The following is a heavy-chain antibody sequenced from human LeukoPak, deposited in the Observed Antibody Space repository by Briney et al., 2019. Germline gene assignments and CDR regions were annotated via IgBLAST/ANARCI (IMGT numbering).Heavy chain of an antibody. CDR3: ARDGGSGWYLKYYYYGMDV. CDR2: ISGSGGST. V-gene: IGHV3-23*01. Sequence: GGSLRLSCAASGFTFSSYAMSWVRQAPGKGLEWASAISGSGGSTYYADSVKGRFTISRDDSKNTLYLQMNSLRAEDTAVYYCARDGGSGWYLKYYYYGMDVWGQGTTVTVSS. J-gene: IGHJ6*02. CDR1: GFTFSSYA. D-gene: IGHD6-19*01.